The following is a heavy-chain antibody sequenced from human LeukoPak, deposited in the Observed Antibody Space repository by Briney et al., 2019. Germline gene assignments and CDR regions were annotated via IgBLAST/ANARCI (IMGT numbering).Heavy chain of an antibody. CDR2: IYYSGST. J-gene: IGHJ2*01. CDR1: GGSISSSSYY. D-gene: IGHD3-3*01. V-gene: IGHV4-39*01. Sequence: AETLSLTCTVSGGSISSSSYYWGWIRQPPGKGLEWIGSIYYSGSTYYNPSLKSRVTISVDTSKNQFSLKLSSVTAADTAVYYCARLSTILPYWYFDLWGRGTLVTVSS. CDR3: ARLSTILPYWYFDL.